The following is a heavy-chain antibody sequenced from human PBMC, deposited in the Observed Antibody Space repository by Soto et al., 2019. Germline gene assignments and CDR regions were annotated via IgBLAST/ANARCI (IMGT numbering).Heavy chain of an antibody. Sequence: QVQLQESGPGLVKPSETLSLTCTVSGGSISSYYWSWIRQPPGKGLEWIGYIYYSGSTNYNPSLKSRVTLAADTSKNQCSRKLSSVTAADTAVYYCVREGMGNWFDPWGQGTLVTVSS. CDR2: IYYSGST. V-gene: IGHV4-59*01. CDR3: VREGMGNWFDP. J-gene: IGHJ5*02. D-gene: IGHD3-10*01. CDR1: GGSISSYY.